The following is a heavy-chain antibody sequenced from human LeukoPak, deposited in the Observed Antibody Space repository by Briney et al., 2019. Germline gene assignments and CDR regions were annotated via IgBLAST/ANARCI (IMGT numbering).Heavy chain of an antibody. J-gene: IGHJ4*02. V-gene: IGHV3-66*01. CDR3: ARDKSGSYDY. D-gene: IGHD1-26*01. CDR2: IYSGGST. CDR1: GFTVSSSY. Sequence: GGSLRLSCAASGFTVSSSYMSWVRQAPGKGLEWVSVIYSGGSTYCADSVKGRFTISRDNSRNTLYLQMNSLTAEDTAVYYCARDKSGSYDYWGQGTLVTVSS.